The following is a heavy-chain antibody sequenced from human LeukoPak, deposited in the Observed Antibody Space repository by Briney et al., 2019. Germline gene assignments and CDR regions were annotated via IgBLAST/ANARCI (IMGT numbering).Heavy chain of an antibody. V-gene: IGHV4-39*01. CDR2: IYYSGST. CDR1: GGSISSSRYY. Sequence: PSETLSLTCTVSGGSISSSRYYWGWIRQPPGKGLEWIGSIYYSGSTYYNPSLKSRVTISVDTSKNQFSLKLSSVTAADTAVYYCASSKGLAGAFDIWGQGTMVTVSS. CDR3: ASSKGLAGAFDI. J-gene: IGHJ3*02. D-gene: IGHD5-12*01.